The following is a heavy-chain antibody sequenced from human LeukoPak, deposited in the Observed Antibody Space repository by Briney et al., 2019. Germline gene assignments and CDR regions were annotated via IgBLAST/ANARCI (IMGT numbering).Heavy chain of an antibody. V-gene: IGHV1-69*04. CDR1: GGTFSSYA. CDR3: AMTSGSYYEYYFDY. Sequence: SVKVSCKASGGTFSSYAISWMRQAPGQGLEWMGRIIPILGIANYAQKFQGRVTITADKSTSTAYMELSSLRSEDTAVYYCAMTSGSYYEYYFDYWGQGTLVTVSS. J-gene: IGHJ4*02. D-gene: IGHD1-26*01. CDR2: IIPILGIA.